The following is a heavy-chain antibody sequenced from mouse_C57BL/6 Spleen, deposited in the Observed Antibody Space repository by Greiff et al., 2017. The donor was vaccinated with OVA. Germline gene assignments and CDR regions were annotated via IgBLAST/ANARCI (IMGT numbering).Heavy chain of an antibody. J-gene: IGHJ4*01. CDR3: ARESDYGSSSYAMDY. CDR1: GFTFSSYA. D-gene: IGHD1-1*01. V-gene: IGHV5-4*01. Sequence: EVQLVESGGGLVKPGGSLKLSCAASGFTFSSYAMSWVRQTPEKRLEWVATISDGGSYTYYPDNVKGRFTISRDNAKNNLYLQMSHLKSEDTAMYYCARESDYGSSSYAMDYWGQGTSVTVSS. CDR2: ISDGGSYT.